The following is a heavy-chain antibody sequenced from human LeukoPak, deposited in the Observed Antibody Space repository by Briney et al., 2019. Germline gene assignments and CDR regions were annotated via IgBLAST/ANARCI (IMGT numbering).Heavy chain of an antibody. Sequence: QPGGSLRLTCAASGFTYSRYWMYWVRQVPGKGLVWVARIKGDESYTFYADSVKGRFTISRDNAKNTLYLQMNSLRAEDTAVYYCASQADSAYGDYNWGQGTLVTVSS. J-gene: IGHJ4*02. D-gene: IGHD4-17*01. CDR1: GFTYSRYW. CDR2: IKGDESYT. V-gene: IGHV3-74*01. CDR3: ASQADSAYGDYN.